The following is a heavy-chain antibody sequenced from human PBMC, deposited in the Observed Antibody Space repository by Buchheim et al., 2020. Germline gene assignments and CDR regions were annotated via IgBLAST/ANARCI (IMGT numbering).Heavy chain of an antibody. CDR1: GFTLSSYW. D-gene: IGHD2-2*01. J-gene: IGHJ6*02. V-gene: IGHV3-74*01. Sequence: EVQLVESGGGLVQPGGSLRLSCAASGFTLSSYWMHWVRQAPGKGLVWVSRIDSDGSSTSHADFVKGRFTISRDNAKNTLYLQMNSLRAEDTAIYYCARLPVYCSSSSCGMDVWGQGTT. CDR3: ARLPVYCSSSSCGMDV. CDR2: IDSDGSST.